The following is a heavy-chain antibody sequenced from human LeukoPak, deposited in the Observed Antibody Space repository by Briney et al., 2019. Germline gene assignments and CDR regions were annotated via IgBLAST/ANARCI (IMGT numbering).Heavy chain of an antibody. V-gene: IGHV1-2*02. CDR2: INPNSSGT. J-gene: IGHJ4*02. Sequence: ASVKVSCKASGYTFTGYYMHWGRQAPGQGLEWRGWINPNSSGTNYAQKFQGRVTMTRDTSISTAYMELSRLRSDDTAVYYCARDRLFYYDSSIFDYWGQGTLVTVSS. CDR3: ARDRLFYYDSSIFDY. D-gene: IGHD3-22*01. CDR1: GYTFTGYY.